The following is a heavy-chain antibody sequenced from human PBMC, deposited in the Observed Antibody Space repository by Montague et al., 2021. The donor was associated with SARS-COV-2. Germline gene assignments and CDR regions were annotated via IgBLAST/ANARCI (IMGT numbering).Heavy chain of an antibody. Sequence: SETLSLTCTVSPGSLSSRSNYWGWIRQPPGMGLQWIGSVDSAGSTYYSPSLKSRVTISLDTSKNQFSLKLSSVTAADTAVYYCARDGYNRYWYKYWGQGALVTVSS. CDR2: VDSAGST. CDR3: ARDGYNRYWYKY. J-gene: IGHJ4*02. D-gene: IGHD2-8*02. V-gene: IGHV4-39*07. CDR1: PGSLSSRSNY.